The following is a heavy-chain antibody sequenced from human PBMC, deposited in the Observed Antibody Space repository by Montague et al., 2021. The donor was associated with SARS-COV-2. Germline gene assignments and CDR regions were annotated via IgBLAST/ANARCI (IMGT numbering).Heavy chain of an antibody. J-gene: IGHJ6*02. V-gene: IGHV4-39*01. CDR1: GGSISSSSYY. CDR3: ARQAQLFHRATDYYDMDV. D-gene: IGHD1-1*01. Sequence: SETLSLTCSVSGGSISSSSYYWGWIRQSPGKGLEWIGSIYYSGSTYYNPSLKSRVTISVDTSKKQFSLKVTPVTAADTAVYYCARQAQLFHRATDYYDMDVWGQGTTDTVSS. CDR2: IYYSGST.